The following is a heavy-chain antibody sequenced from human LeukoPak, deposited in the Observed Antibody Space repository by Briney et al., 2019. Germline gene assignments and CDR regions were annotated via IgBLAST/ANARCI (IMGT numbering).Heavy chain of an antibody. CDR3: AKEQSGSGSYYYYGMDV. CDR1: GFTFSSYA. Sequence: GGSLRLSCAASGFTFSSYAMHWVRQAPGKGLEWVAVISYDGSNKYYADPVKGRFTISRDNSKNTLYLQMNSLRAEDTAVYYGAKEQSGSGSYYYYGMDVWGQGTTVTVSS. J-gene: IGHJ6*02. D-gene: IGHD3-10*01. CDR2: ISYDGSNK. V-gene: IGHV3-30-3*01.